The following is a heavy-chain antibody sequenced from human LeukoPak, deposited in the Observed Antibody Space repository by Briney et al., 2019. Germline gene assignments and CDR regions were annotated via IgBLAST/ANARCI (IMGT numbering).Heavy chain of an antibody. CDR3: ATLSPYYYYDSSGVDY. D-gene: IGHD3-22*01. J-gene: IGHJ4*02. CDR1: GYTFTGYY. V-gene: IGHV1-2*02. CDR2: INPNSGGT. Sequence: ASVKVSCKASGYTFTGYYMHWVQQAPGQGLEWMGWINPNSGGTNYAQKFQGRVTMARDTSISTAYMELSRLRSDDTAVYYCATLSPYYYYDSSGVDYWGQGTLVTVSS.